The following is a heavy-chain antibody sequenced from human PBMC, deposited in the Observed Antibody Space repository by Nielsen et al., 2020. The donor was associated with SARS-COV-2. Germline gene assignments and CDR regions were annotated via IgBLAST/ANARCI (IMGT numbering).Heavy chain of an antibody. CDR1: GFTFSDYY. CDR3: AKRSLFSSNYYYGLDV. J-gene: IGHJ6*02. D-gene: IGHD2-21*01. V-gene: IGHV3-23*01. CDR2: IGGGGART. Sequence: GGSLRLSCAASGFTFSDYYMSWIRQAPGKGLEWVSGIGGGGARTFYADSVKGRFTVSRDNSKNTLYLQMNILRAEDTAVYYCAKRSLFSSNYYYGLDVWGQGTTVIVPS.